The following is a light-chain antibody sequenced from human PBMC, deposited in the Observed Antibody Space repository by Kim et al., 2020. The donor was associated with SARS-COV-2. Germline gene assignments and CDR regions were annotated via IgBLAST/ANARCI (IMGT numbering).Light chain of an antibody. V-gene: IGKV1-5*03. CDR3: QQYDTYSYT. CDR2: KTS. Sequence: SASVGDRVTITCRASQSIGSWLAWFQQRPGKAPKLLIYKTSNLESVVPSRFSGSGSGTEFTLTISSLQPDDFATYYCQQYDTYSYTFGQGTKLEI. J-gene: IGKJ2*01. CDR1: QSIGSW.